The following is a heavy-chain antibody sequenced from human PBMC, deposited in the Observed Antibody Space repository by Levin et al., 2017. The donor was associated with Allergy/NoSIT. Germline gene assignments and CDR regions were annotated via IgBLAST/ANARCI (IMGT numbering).Heavy chain of an antibody. J-gene: IGHJ2*01. Sequence: GGSLRLSCAASGFTFSSYEMNWVRQAPGKGLEWVSYISSSGSTIYYADSVKGRFTISRDNAKNSLYLQMNSLRAEDTAVYYCARDLEYSSGWYRGFDLWGRGTLVTVSS. D-gene: IGHD6-19*01. CDR2: ISSSGSTI. CDR1: GFTFSSYE. CDR3: ARDLEYSSGWYRGFDL. V-gene: IGHV3-48*03.